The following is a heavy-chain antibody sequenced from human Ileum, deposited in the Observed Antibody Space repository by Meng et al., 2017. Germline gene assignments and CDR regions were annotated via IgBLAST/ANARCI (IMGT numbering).Heavy chain of an antibody. J-gene: IGHJ3*02. D-gene: IGHD6-19*01. CDR1: GFSFRTFD. CDR2: ISGSSAYI. V-gene: IGHV3-21*01. Sequence: GESLKISCAASGFSFRTFDMSWVRQAPGKGLEWVSSISGSSAYISYADSVRGRFTISRDNAKNSLSLQMNSLRADDTALYYCARASGTGWYGIDAFDIWGQGTMVTVSS. CDR3: ARASGTGWYGIDAFDI.